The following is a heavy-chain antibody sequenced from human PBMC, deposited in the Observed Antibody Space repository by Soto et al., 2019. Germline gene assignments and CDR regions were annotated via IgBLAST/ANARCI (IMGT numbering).Heavy chain of an antibody. J-gene: IGHJ3*02. CDR1: GFTFSSYA. Sequence: LSCAASGFTFSSYAMHWVRQAPGKGLEWVAVISYDGSDKYYADSVKGRFTISRDNSKNTLYLQMNSLRAEDTAVYYCARYIVVVTATYAFDIWGQGTMVTVSS. D-gene: IGHD2-21*02. CDR2: ISYDGSDK. V-gene: IGHV3-30-3*01. CDR3: ARYIVVVTATYAFDI.